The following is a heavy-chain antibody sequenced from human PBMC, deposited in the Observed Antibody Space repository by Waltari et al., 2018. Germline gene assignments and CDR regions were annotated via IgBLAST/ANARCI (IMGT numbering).Heavy chain of an antibody. D-gene: IGHD2-15*01. CDR1: GGSIRSGSYY. V-gene: IGHV4-61*09. J-gene: IGHJ3*02. CDR2: IYTSGST. Sequence: QVQLQESGPGLVQPSQTLSLTCTVSGGSIRSGSYYWSWIRQPAGTGLEWIGYIYTSGSTNYNPSLKSRVTISVDTSKNQFSLKLSSVTAADTAVYYCARVRDRGYCSGGSCYADAFDIWGQGTMVTVSS. CDR3: ARVRDRGYCSGGSCYADAFDI.